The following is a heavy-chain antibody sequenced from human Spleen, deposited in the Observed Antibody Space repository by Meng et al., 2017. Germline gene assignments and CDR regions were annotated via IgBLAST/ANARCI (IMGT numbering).Heavy chain of an antibody. CDR1: GFSFDDYT. V-gene: IGHV3-43*01. D-gene: IGHD3/OR15-3a*01. J-gene: IGHJ6*02. CDR2: INWDGGAT. CDR3: ARTRFDNPYYYYGMDV. Sequence: GGSLRLSCVSSGFSFDDYTMHWVRQTPGKGLEWVSLINWDGGATFYADSVKGRFTVSRDNSQNTLYLQMDSLRVEDTAVYYCARTRFDNPYYYYGMDVWGQGTTVTVSS.